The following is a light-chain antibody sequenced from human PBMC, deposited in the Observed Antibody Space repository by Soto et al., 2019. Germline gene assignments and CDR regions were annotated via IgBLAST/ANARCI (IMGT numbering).Light chain of an antibody. CDR1: QNISNW. CDR3: QQYNTYSWT. J-gene: IGKJ1*01. Sequence: DIQMTQSPSTLSASVGERVTFSCRASQNISNWLAWYQQKPGKAPKLLIYDASTLQSGVPSRFRGSGSGTEFTLTISSLQPNDVATYHCQQYNTYSWTCGQGTTVEIK. CDR2: DAS. V-gene: IGKV1-5*01.